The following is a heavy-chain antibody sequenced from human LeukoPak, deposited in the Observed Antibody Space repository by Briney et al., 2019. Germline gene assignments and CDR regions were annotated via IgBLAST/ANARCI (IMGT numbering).Heavy chain of an antibody. V-gene: IGHV1-46*01. J-gene: IGHJ4*02. CDR3: ARDKTTVVTGEYFDY. Sequence: ASVKVSCKASGYTFTSYYMHWVRQAPGQGLEWMGIINPSGGSTSYAQKFQGRVTMTRDTSMSTVYMELSSLRSEDTAVYYCARDKTTVVTGEYFDYWGQGTLVTVSS. CDR2: INPSGGST. CDR1: GYTFTSYY. D-gene: IGHD4-23*01.